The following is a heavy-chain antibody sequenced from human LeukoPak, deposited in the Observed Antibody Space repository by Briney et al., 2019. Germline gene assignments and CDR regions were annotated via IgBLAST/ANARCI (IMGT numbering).Heavy chain of an antibody. CDR1: GGTFSSYA. J-gene: IGHJ6*02. D-gene: IGHD5-12*01. CDR3: ARTDPWGYSGYDPSRSYYYYGMDV. Sequence: ASVKVSCKASGGTFSSYAISWVRQAPGRGLEWMGRIIPIFGIANYAQKFQGRVTITADKSTSTAYVELSSLRSEDTAVYYCARTDPWGYSGYDPSRSYYYYGMDVWGQGTTVTVSS. V-gene: IGHV1-69*04. CDR2: IIPIFGIA.